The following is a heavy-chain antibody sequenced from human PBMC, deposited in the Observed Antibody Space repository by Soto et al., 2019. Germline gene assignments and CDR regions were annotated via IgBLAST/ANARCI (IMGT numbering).Heavy chain of an antibody. Sequence: GGSLRLSCAASGFTFSSYVMSWVRQAPGKGLQWISTISIGGSTYYADSVKGRFTISRDNSKNTVYLQMNSLRAEDTAKYYCAKTPAAGRSQYYFDHWGQGALVTVSS. CDR3: AKTPAAGRSQYYFDH. CDR2: ISIGGST. CDR1: GFTFSSYV. V-gene: IGHV3-23*01. J-gene: IGHJ4*02. D-gene: IGHD6-25*01.